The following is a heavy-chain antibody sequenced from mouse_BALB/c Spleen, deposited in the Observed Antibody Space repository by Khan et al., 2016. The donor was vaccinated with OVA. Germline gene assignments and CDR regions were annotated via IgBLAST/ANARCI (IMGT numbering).Heavy chain of an antibody. V-gene: IGHV6-6*02. D-gene: IGHD3-3*01. J-gene: IGHJ1*01. CDR1: GFTFSNYW. Sequence: EVKLEESGGGLVQPGGSMKLSCVASGFTFSNYWMNGVRQSPEKGLEWVAEIRLKSNIYVTHYAESVRGRFTISRDESRSYVSLQIHNLGAEDTGIYYCAWGWDWYFDIWDAGTTVTVSS. CDR2: IRLKSNIYVT. CDR3: AWGWDWYFDI.